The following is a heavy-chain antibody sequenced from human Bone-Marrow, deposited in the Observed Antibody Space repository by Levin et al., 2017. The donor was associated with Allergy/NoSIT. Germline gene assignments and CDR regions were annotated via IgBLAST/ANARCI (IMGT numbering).Heavy chain of an antibody. CDR3: ARDPARGYYDSSGYSGDH. J-gene: IGHJ4*02. Sequence: GGSLRLSCAASGFSFWHYTMNWVRQAPGKGLEWVSCISSSGDSTYYADSVKGRFTISRDNTKNSLYLQLNRLRDEDTALYYCARDPARGYYDSSGYSGDHWGQGTLVTVSS. V-gene: IGHV3-48*02. CDR2: ISSSGDST. D-gene: IGHD3-22*01. CDR1: GFSFWHYT.